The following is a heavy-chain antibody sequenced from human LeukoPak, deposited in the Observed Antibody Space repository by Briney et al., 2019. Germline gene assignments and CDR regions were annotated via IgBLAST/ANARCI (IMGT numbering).Heavy chain of an antibody. J-gene: IGHJ4*02. CDR2: INHSGST. CDR3: ARAGRAGIAARDFDY. V-gene: IGHV4-34*01. CDR1: GGSFSGYY. D-gene: IGHD6-6*01. Sequence: PSETLSLTCAVYGGSFSGYYWSWIRQPPGKGLEWIGEINHSGSTNYNPSLKSRVTISVDTSKNQFSLKLSSVTAADTPVYYCARAGRAGIAARDFDYWGQGTLVTVSS.